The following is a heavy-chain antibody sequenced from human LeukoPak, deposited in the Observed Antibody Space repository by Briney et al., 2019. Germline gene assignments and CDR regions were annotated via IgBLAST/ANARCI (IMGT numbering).Heavy chain of an antibody. D-gene: IGHD3-10*01. CDR1: GFTFTKYW. V-gene: IGHV3-21*01. CDR3: ARDRARADY. Sequence: GGSLRLSCAASGFTFTKYWMTWVRQAPGKGLEWVSSISGSSSYIYYADSVKGRFTISRDNGKNSLYLQMNSLRAEDTAVYYCARDRARADYWGQGTLVTVSS. J-gene: IGHJ4*02. CDR2: ISGSSSYI.